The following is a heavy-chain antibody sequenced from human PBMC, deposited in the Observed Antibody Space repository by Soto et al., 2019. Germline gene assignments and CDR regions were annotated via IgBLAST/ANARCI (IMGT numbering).Heavy chain of an antibody. Sequence: QVQLQESGPGLVKPSETLSLTCTVSGGSVSSGNYYWNWIRQPPGKGLEWIGYIYYNGNTNYNPSLNSRVTISIDTYKNQLSLNVRSVTAADTAVYYCARRTVMTGLNDYWGQGTLVTVSS. CDR3: ARRTVMTGLNDY. D-gene: IGHD4-17*01. J-gene: IGHJ4*02. CDR1: GGSVSSGNYY. CDR2: IYYNGNT. V-gene: IGHV4-61*01.